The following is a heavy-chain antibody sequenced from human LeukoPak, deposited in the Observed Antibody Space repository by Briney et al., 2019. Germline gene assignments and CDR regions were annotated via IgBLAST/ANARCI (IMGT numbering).Heavy chain of an antibody. CDR3: ARDYASGSYPRIYFEY. Sequence: GGSLRPSCAASGFTFSNYAMHWVRQAPDQGLEWVAVISYDGTNIYYADSVKGRFTISRDNSKSTLYLQMNSLRAEDTAVYYCARDYASGSYPRIYFEYWGQGTLVTVSS. J-gene: IGHJ4*02. CDR2: ISYDGTNI. D-gene: IGHD3-10*01. CDR1: GFTFSNYA. V-gene: IGHV3-30*04.